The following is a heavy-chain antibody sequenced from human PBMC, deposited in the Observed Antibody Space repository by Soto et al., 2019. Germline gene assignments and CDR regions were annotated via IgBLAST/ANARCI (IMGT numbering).Heavy chain of an antibody. V-gene: IGHV5-51*01. CDR2: IYPGDSDT. J-gene: IGHJ4*02. Sequence: GESLKISWKGSGYSFTSDSIGWVRQMPGKGLEWMGIIYPGDSDTRYSPSFQGQVTISADKSISTAYLQWSSLKASDTAMYYCARQRAAAGTSLFDYWGQGTLVTVSS. D-gene: IGHD6-13*01. CDR3: ARQRAAAGTSLFDY. CDR1: GYSFTSDS.